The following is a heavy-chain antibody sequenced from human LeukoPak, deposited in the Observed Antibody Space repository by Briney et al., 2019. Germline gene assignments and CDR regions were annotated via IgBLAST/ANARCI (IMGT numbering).Heavy chain of an antibody. D-gene: IGHD2-15*01. CDR3: LTSTRSHRFDY. V-gene: IGHV3-7*01. CDR1: GFTFSSYW. J-gene: IGHJ4*02. Sequence: QTGGSLRLSCAASGFTFSSYWMCWVRQAPGKGLEWVAIFKQDGSDKYYVDSVEGRFIISRDNAKNSLYLQMNSLRAEDTAVYYCLTSTRSHRFDYWGQGTLVTVSS. CDR2: FKQDGSDK.